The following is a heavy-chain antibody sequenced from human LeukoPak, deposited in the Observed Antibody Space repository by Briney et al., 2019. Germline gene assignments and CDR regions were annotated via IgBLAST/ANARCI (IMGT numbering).Heavy chain of an antibody. CDR1: GFTFSSYS. CDR2: ISGNGGSI. CDR3: AKQFGSGNYVSLDS. V-gene: IGHV3-23*01. Sequence: GGSLRLSCAASGFTFSSYSMNWVRQAPGKGLEWVSVISGNGGSIYYTDSVKGRFTISRDNSRSTLYLQMDSLRGEDTALYFCAKQFGSGNYVSLDSWGQGTLVTVPS. D-gene: IGHD3-10*01. J-gene: IGHJ4*02.